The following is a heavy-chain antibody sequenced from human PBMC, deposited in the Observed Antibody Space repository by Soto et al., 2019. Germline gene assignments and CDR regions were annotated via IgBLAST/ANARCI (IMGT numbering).Heavy chain of an antibody. CDR3: ARVWGGAFDI. Sequence: QVQLQESDPGLVKPSETLSLTCTVSGGSISSYYWSWIRQPPGKGLEWIGYIYYSGSTNYNPSLKSLVTISVDTSKNQFSLKLSSVTAADTAVYYCARVWGGAFDIWGQGTMVTVSS. D-gene: IGHD3-10*01. CDR1: GGSISSYY. J-gene: IGHJ3*02. CDR2: IYYSGST. V-gene: IGHV4-59*01.